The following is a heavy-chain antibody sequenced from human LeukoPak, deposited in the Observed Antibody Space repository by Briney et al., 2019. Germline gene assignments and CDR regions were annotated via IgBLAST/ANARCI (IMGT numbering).Heavy chain of an antibody. D-gene: IGHD2-21*02. J-gene: IGHJ4*02. CDR1: GGSISSGSYY. CDR2: IYTSGST. V-gene: IGHV4-61*02. CDR3: ARGGYCGGDCYFYY. Sequence: SETLSLTCTVSGGSISSGSYYWSWIRQPAGKGLEWIGRIYTSGSTNYNPSLKSRVSISVDTSKNQFSLKLSSVTAADTAVYYCARGGYCGGDCYFYYWGQGTLVTVSS.